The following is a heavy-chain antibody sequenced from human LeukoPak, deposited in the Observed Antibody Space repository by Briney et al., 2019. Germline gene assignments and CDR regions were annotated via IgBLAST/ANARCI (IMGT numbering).Heavy chain of an antibody. Sequence: PGGSLRLSCAASGFTFSSYAMHWVRQAPGKGLEWVAVISYDGSNKYYADSVKGRFTISRDNAKNSLYLQMNSLRAEDTAVYYCARAEYYDSSGYYPPFDYWGQGTLVTVSS. J-gene: IGHJ4*02. D-gene: IGHD3-22*01. CDR1: GFTFSSYA. CDR2: ISYDGSNK. V-gene: IGHV3-30-3*01. CDR3: ARAEYYDSSGYYPPFDY.